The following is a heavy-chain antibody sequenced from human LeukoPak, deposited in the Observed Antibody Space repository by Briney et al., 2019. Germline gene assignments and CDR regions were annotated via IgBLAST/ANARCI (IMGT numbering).Heavy chain of an antibody. CDR3: ARSGRGVDSFYFYIDV. J-gene: IGHJ6*03. Sequence: GGSLRLSCAASGFTFSQYWMSWVRQAPGKGLEWVANIKHDGSEKQDGSEKNYVDSVKGRFTISRDNAKNSLYLQMNSLRAEDTAVYYCARSGRGVDSFYFYIDVWGKGTTVTVSS. CDR2: IKHDGSEKQDGSEK. V-gene: IGHV3-7*01. CDR1: GFTFSQYW. D-gene: IGHD3-10*01.